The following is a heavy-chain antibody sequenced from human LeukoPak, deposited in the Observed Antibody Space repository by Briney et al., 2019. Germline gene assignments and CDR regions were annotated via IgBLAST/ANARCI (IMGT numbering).Heavy chain of an antibody. CDR1: GFTFSSYA. CDR3: ARVPVSSGWYYFDY. D-gene: IGHD6-19*01. V-gene: IGHV3-30-3*01. CDR2: ISYDGGNK. Sequence: GGSLRLSCAASGFTFSSYAMHWVRQAPGKGLEWVAVISYDGGNKYYADSVKGRFTISRDNSKNTLYLQMNSLRAEDTAVYYCARVPVSSGWYYFDYWGQGTPVTVSS. J-gene: IGHJ4*02.